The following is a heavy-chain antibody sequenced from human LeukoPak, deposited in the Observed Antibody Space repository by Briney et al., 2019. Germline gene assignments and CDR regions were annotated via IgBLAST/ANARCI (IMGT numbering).Heavy chain of an antibody. V-gene: IGHV3-64D*06. CDR2: ISGNGGST. J-gene: IGHJ6*02. CDR1: GFSFTTYA. CDR3: ARERSMGSGSYPYYYYYYSMDV. Sequence: GGSLRLSCSASGFSFTTYAMQWVRQAPGRGLESVSGISGNGGSTYYADSVKGRFTISRDNPKNTLYLQMSSLRPEDTAVYYCARERSMGSGSYPYYYYYYSMDVWGQGTTVTVSS. D-gene: IGHD3-10*01.